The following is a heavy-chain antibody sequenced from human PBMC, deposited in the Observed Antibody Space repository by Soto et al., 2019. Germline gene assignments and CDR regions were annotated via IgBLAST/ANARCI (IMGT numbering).Heavy chain of an antibody. V-gene: IGHV3-23*01. Sequence: GGSLRLSCAASGFTFSSYAMSWVRQAPGKGLEWVSGISDVGTSTYYADSVKGRFTVSRDNSRDTLHLQMNSLRDEDTAVYYCARAVDYWGQGTLVTVSS. J-gene: IGHJ4*02. CDR3: ARAVDY. CDR2: ISDVGTST. CDR1: GFTFSSYA.